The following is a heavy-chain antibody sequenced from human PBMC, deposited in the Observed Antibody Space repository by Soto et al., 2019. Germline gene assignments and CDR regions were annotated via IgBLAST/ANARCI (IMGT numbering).Heavy chain of an antibody. CDR1: ADTFTSYY. J-gene: IGHJ6*02. Sequence: GASVKVSCKAPADTFTSYYIHWVRQAPGHGLEWMGIINPNGGSTRFAQTFQGRITMTTDTSTSTAYMDLSGLRSDDTAVYYCARRASGTYSQGYNFYVMEVWGPGTTVTVSS. V-gene: IGHV1-46*01. CDR2: INPNGGST. D-gene: IGHD3-10*01. CDR3: ARRASGTYSQGYNFYVMEV.